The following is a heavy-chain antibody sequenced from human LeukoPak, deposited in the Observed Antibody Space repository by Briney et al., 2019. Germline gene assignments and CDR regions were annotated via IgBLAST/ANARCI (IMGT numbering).Heavy chain of an antibody. V-gene: IGHV3-23*01. CDR3: AKVTRYFDWLPDY. CDR1: GFTFRTYA. J-gene: IGHJ4*02. D-gene: IGHD3-9*01. CDR2: ISDSGDGT. Sequence: GGSLRLSCAASGFTFRTYAMSWVRQAPGKGLEWVSGISDSGDGTYYAESVKGRFTISRDNSKNTLYLQMNSLRAEDTAVYYCAKVTRYFDWLPDYWGQGTLVTVSS.